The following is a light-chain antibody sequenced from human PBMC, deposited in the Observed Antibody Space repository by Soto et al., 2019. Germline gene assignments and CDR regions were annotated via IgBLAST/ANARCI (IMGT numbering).Light chain of an antibody. CDR2: GAH. V-gene: IGKV3-20*01. J-gene: IGKJ4*01. CDR3: QQYNNWPLT. CDR1: QSIRSHY. Sequence: LTQSPGTLSLSPGERATLSCRASQSIRSHYLAWYQQKPGQAPRLLISGAHNRAPGIPDRFSGSESGTDFTLRISRLEPEDFAVYYCQQYNNWPLTFGGGTKVDIK.